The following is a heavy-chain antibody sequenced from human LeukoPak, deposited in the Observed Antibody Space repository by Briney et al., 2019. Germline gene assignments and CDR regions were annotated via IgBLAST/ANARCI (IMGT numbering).Heavy chain of an antibody. V-gene: IGHV3-7*03. CDR3: ARDQYDTWSRRGNFDS. J-gene: IGHJ4*02. Sequence: GGSLRLSCVASGFTFGKYWMSWVRQAPGKGLEWVANIQLDGSEKNYVDYVKGRFTISRDNTKNSLYLQMNSLRAEDTAVFYCARDQYDTWSRRGNFDSWGQGTLVIVSS. D-gene: IGHD3-3*01. CDR2: IQLDGSEK. CDR1: GFTFGKYW.